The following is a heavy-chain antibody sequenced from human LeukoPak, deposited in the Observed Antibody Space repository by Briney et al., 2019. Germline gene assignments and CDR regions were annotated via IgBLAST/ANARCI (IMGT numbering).Heavy chain of an antibody. CDR1: GYTFTGYY. CDR2: INPNSGGT. V-gene: IGHV1-2*02. Sequence: ASVKVSCKASGYTFTGYYMHWVRQAPGQGLEWMGWINPNSGGTNCAQKFQGRVTMTRDTSISTAYMELSRLRSDDTAVYYCARKPMVRGVNVIDYWGQGTLVTVSS. D-gene: IGHD3-10*01. CDR3: ARKPMVRGVNVIDY. J-gene: IGHJ4*02.